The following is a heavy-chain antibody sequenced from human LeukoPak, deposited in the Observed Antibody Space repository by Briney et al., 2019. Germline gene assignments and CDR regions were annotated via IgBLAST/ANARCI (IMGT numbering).Heavy chain of an antibody. CDR2: IKQDGSEK. V-gene: IGHV3-7*01. D-gene: IGHD2-2*01. Sequence: GGSLGLSCAASGFTFSSYWMSWVRQAPGKGLEWVANIKQDGSEKYYVDSVKGRFTISRDNAKNSLYLQMNSLRAEDTAVYYCARDWLGYCSSTSCKISDYWGQGTLVTVSS. J-gene: IGHJ4*02. CDR3: ARDWLGYCSSTSCKISDY. CDR1: GFTFSSYW.